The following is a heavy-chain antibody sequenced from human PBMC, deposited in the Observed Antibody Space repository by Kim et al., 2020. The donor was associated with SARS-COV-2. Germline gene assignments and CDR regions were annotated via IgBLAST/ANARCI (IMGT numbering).Heavy chain of an antibody. D-gene: IGHD3-22*01. J-gene: IGHJ5*02. CDR2: IYYSGST. CDR1: GGSVSIGSYY. CDR3: ARDQGDYYDSSGPWENWFDP. Sequence: SETLSLTCTVSGGSVSIGSYYWSWIRQPPGKGLEWIGYIYYSGSTNYNPSLKSRVTISVDTSKNQFSLKLSSVTAADTAVYYCARDQGDYYDSSGPWENWFDPWGQGTLVTVSS. V-gene: IGHV4-61*01.